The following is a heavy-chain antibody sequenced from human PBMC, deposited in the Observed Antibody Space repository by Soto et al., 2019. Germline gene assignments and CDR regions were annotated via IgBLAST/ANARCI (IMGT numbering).Heavy chain of an antibody. CDR1: CYTLTSYG. D-gene: IGHD5-12*01. J-gene: IGHJ6*02. V-gene: IGHV1-18*01. CDR2: ISAYNGNT. CDR3: ARERMATRIYYYYGMDV. Sequence: GAPVKVSCKASCYTLTSYGISLVRQAPGQGLEWMGWISAYNGNTNYAQKLQGRVTMTTDTSTSTAYMELRSLRSDDTAVYYCARERMATRIYYYYGMDVWGQGTTVTVS.